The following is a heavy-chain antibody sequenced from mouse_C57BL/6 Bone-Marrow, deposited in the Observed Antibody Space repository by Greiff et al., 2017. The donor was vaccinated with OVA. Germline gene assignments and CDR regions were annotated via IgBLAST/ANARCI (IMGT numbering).Heavy chain of an antibody. D-gene: IGHD1-1*01. Sequence: VQLQQSGPELVKPGASVKISCKASGYTFTDYYMNWVKQSHGKSLEWIGDINPNNGGTSYNQKFKGKATLTVDTSSSTAYMELRSLTSEDSAVYYGARGFITTVVAPFAYWGQGTLVTVSA. V-gene: IGHV1-26*01. CDR1: GYTFTDYY. CDR3: ARGFITTVVAPFAY. J-gene: IGHJ3*01. CDR2: INPNNGGT.